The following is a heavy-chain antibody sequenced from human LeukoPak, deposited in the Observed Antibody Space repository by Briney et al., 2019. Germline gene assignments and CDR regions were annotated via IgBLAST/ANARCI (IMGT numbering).Heavy chain of an antibody. CDR1: GYSFTSYW. Sequence: GEFLKISCKGSGYSFTSYWIGWVRQMPGKGLEWMGIIYPGDSDTRYSPSFQGQVTISADKSISTAYLQWSSLKASDTAMYYCARRNSHYYDRVLGAFDIWGQGTMVTVSS. J-gene: IGHJ3*02. V-gene: IGHV5-51*01. D-gene: IGHD3-22*01. CDR3: ARRNSHYYDRVLGAFDI. CDR2: IYPGDSDT.